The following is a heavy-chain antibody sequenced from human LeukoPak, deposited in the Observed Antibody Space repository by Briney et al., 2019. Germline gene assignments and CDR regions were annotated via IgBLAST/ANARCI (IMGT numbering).Heavy chain of an antibody. CDR1: GGSISSYY. J-gene: IGHJ3*02. CDR2: IYYSGST. V-gene: IGHV4-59*01. CDR3: ARIGSVVVVPASGDAFDI. D-gene: IGHD2-2*01. Sequence: KPSETLSLTCTVSGGSISSYYWSWIRQPPGKGLEWIGYIYYSGSTNYNPSLKSRVTISVDTSKNQFSLKLSSVTAADTAVYYCARIGSVVVVPASGDAFDIWGQGTMVTVSS.